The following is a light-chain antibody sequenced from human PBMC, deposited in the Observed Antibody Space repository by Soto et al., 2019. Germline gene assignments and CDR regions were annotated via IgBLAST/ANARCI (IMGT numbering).Light chain of an antibody. Sequence: EIVLTQSPATLSLSPGERATLSCRASQSVSSYLAWYQQKPGQAPRLLIYDTSKRATGIPARFSGSGSGTSFTLAISSLEAEDVAVYYCQQRTNWPRSFTFGPGTKVDIK. CDR3: QQRTNWPRSFT. CDR2: DTS. V-gene: IGKV3-11*01. J-gene: IGKJ3*01. CDR1: QSVSSY.